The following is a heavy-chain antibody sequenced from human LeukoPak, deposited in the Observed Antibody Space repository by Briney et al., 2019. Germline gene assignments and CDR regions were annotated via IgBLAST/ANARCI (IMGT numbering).Heavy chain of an antibody. V-gene: IGHV6-1*01. CDR3: ATGSYASGFNP. J-gene: IGHJ5*02. D-gene: IGHD3-16*01. Sequence: SQTLSLTCAISGDSVSSNSDLWNWIRQSPSRGLEWLGRTYYRSKWYIDYGASVKSRSTINTDTYKHQISLQLNSVTPEDTAVYYCATGSYASGFNPWGQRT. CDR2: TYYRSKWYI. CDR1: GDSVSSNSDL.